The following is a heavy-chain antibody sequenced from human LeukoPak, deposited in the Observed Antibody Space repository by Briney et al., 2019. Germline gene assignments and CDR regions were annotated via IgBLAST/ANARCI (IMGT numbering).Heavy chain of an antibody. CDR2: TYYSGST. Sequence: PSQTLSLTCTVSGGSISSGDFYWSWIRQHPGKGLEWIGYTYYSGSTYYNPSLKSRVTISVDTSKNQFSLKLSSVTAADTAVYYCARATPTYYYDSSGPVDYWGQGTLVTVSS. V-gene: IGHV4-31*03. CDR1: GGSISSGDFY. CDR3: ARATPTYYYDSSGPVDY. D-gene: IGHD3-22*01. J-gene: IGHJ4*02.